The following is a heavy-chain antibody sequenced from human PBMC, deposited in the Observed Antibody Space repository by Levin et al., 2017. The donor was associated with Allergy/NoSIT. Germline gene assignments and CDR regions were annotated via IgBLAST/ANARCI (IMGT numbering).Heavy chain of an antibody. Sequence: GESLKISCAASGFIFSNYWMSWVRQAPGKGLEWVANIKDDGSEKYYVDSVKGRFTISRDNGKNSLFLQMNSLRAEDTAVYYCARVPDLIVAVPVKYYGMDVWGQGTTVTVSS. D-gene: IGHD2-2*01. V-gene: IGHV3-7*01. CDR3: ARVPDLIVAVPVKYYGMDV. J-gene: IGHJ6*02. CDR2: IKDDGSEK. CDR1: GFIFSNYW.